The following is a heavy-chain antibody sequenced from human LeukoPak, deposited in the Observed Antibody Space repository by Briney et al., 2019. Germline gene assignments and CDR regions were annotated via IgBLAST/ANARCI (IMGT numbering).Heavy chain of an antibody. CDR1: GGSVSSGIYY. CDR2: MHHSGST. D-gene: IGHD6-19*01. Sequence: SETLSLTCTVSGGSVSSGIYYWSWIRQPPGKGLEWIGFMHHSGSTSHHPSLQSRVTMSVDTSKNQFSLRLSSVTAADTAIYYCARGLGLGSAWLNFDSWGQGALVTVSS. CDR3: ARGLGLGSAWLNFDS. V-gene: IGHV4-61*01. J-gene: IGHJ4*02.